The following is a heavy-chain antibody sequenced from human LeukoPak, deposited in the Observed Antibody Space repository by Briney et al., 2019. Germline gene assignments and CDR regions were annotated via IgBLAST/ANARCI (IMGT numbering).Heavy chain of an antibody. Sequence: SETLSLTCIVSGGGSISSSNHYWGWIRQPPGKGLEWIGSINYSGSTQYNPSLKSRVTLSVDTSKDQFSLKLSSVTAADTAVYYCARHSDGWYWGGSGTDVWGQGTTVTVSS. CDR1: GGGSISSSNHY. CDR3: ARHSDGWYWGGSGTDV. J-gene: IGHJ6*02. V-gene: IGHV4-39*01. CDR2: INYSGST. D-gene: IGHD6-19*01.